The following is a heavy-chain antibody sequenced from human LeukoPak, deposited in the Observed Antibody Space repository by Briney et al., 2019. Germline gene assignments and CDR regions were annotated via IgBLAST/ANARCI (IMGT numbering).Heavy chain of an antibody. Sequence: GGSLRLSCAGTGFTFSSYAMSWVRQAPGKGLEWVSATSASGGSANYADSVKGRFTISRDNSKNTLYLQMNSLRAEDTAVYYCAKSLYSGSHIFDYWGQGTLVTVSS. CDR1: GFTFSSYA. CDR2: TSASGGSA. CDR3: AKSLYSGSHIFDY. D-gene: IGHD1-26*01. V-gene: IGHV3-23*01. J-gene: IGHJ4*02.